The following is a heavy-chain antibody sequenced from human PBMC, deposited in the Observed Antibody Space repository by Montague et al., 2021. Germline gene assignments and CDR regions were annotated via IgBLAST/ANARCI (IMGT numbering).Heavy chain of an antibody. CDR3: AKQDYFVSGTSYKGFDP. Sequence: SQTLSLTCTVSSGSIFHAHWSWVRQPPGKGLEWLGSMFYGGATSNNPSRKGRVTMSIDTSTNQFSLKLSFVTAADTAVYYCAKQDYFVSGTSYKGFDPWGQGILVTVSS. CDR1: SGSIFHAH. D-gene: IGHD3-10*01. V-gene: IGHV4-59*08. J-gene: IGHJ5*02. CDR2: MFYGGAT.